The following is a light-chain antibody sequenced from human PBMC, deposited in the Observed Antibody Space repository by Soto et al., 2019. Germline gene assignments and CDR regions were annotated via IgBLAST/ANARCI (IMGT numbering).Light chain of an antibody. CDR2: EVS. J-gene: IGLJ1*01. CDR3: SSYAGSNNFEV. CDR1: SSDVGGYNY. V-gene: IGLV2-8*01. Sequence: QSVLTQPPSASGSPGQSVTISCTGTSSDVGGYNYVSWYQQHPGKAPKLMIYEVSKRPSGVPDRFSGSKSGHTASLTVSGLQAEDEADYYCSSYAGSNNFEVFGTGTKVTVL.